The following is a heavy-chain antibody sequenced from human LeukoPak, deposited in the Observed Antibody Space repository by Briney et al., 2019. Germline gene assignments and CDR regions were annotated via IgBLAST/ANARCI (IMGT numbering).Heavy chain of an antibody. CDR1: GFTFSSYG. J-gene: IGHJ3*02. Sequence: PGGSLRLSCAASGFTFSSYGMSWIRQAPGKGLEWVSYISSSGSTIYYADFVKGRFTISRDNAKNSLYLQMNSLRAEDTAVYYCARDPTYPTSGAFDIWGQGTMVTVSS. CDR3: ARDPTYPTSGAFDI. V-gene: IGHV3-48*04. CDR2: ISSSGSTI. D-gene: IGHD3-16*01.